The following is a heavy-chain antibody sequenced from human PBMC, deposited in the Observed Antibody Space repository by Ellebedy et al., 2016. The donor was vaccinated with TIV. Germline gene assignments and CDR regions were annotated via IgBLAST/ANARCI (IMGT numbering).Heavy chain of an antibody. V-gene: IGHV3-23*01. J-gene: IGHJ6*02. CDR1: GLTFGNYA. Sequence: GESLKISCAASGLTFGNYAMSWVRQAQGKGLEWVSAISRSGANTYYADSVKGRFTISRDNSENTLYLQMNSLIAEDTALYFCAKDPYGDAYYYSGVDVWGQGTTVTVSS. CDR3: AKDPYGDAYYYSGVDV. CDR2: ISRSGANT. D-gene: IGHD4-17*01.